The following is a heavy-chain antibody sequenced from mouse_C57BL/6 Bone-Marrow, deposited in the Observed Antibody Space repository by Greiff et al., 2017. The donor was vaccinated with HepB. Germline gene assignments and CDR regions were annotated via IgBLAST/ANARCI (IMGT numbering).Heavy chain of an antibody. CDR1: GFSLSTFGMG. J-gene: IGHJ1*03. D-gene: IGHD2-4*01. V-gene: IGHV8-8*01. CDR2: IWWDDDK. Sequence: ESGPGILQPSQTLSLTCSFSGFSLSTFGMGVGWIRQPSGKGLEWLAHIWWDDDKYYNPALKSRLTISKDTSKNQVFLKIANVDTADTATYYCARMRRHDYDGPWYFDVWGTGTTVTVSS. CDR3: ARMRRHDYDGPWYFDV.